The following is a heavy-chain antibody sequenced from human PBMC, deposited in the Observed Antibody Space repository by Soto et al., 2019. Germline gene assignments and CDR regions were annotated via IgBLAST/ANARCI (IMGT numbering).Heavy chain of an antibody. CDR2: ISSSSSYI. V-gene: IGHV3-21*01. CDR3: ARDYYYDSSGYYAGFDY. J-gene: IGHJ4*02. D-gene: IGHD3-22*01. Sequence: GGSLRLSCAASGFTFGSYSMNWFRQAPGKGLEWVSSISSSSSYIYYADSVKGRFTISRDNAKNSLYLQMNSLRAEDTAVYYCARDYYYDSSGYYAGFDYWGQGTLVTVSS. CDR1: GFTFGSYS.